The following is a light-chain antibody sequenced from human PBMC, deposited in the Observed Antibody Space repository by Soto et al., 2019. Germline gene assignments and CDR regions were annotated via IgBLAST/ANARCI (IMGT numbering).Light chain of an antibody. Sequence: DIQMTQSPSTLSASVGDRVTITCRASQSITDWLAWYQQKPGKAPKFLIYKASNLEGGVPSRFSGSGSGTEFTLNFSSVQTDDFASYYCQYWDDYAWTFGQGTKVEIK. CDR3: QYWDDYAWT. V-gene: IGKV1-5*03. CDR2: KAS. CDR1: QSITDW. J-gene: IGKJ1*01.